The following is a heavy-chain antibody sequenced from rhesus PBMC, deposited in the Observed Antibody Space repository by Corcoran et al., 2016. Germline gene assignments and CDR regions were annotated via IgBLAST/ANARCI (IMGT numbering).Heavy chain of an antibody. CDR1: GGSISSSY. V-gene: IGHV4-169*01. CDR3: ARMSGSYFDAFDF. J-gene: IGHJ3*01. Sequence: QLQLQESGPGLVKPSETLSVTCAVSGGSISSSYWSWIRQAPGQGLEWIGYIYGSGSSTNYNPSLKSRVTLSVDTSKNQLSLKLSSVTTADTAVYYCARMSGSYFDAFDFWGQGLRVTVSS. D-gene: IGHD3-16*01. CDR2: IYGSGSST.